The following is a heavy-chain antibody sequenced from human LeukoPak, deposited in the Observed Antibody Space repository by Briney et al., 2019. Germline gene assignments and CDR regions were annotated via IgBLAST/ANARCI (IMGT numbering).Heavy chain of an antibody. J-gene: IGHJ6*03. V-gene: IGHV4-4*02. CDR2: IYHAGST. CDR3: ARVRAIYDFWSGYFSDYYYYMDV. D-gene: IGHD3-3*01. Sequence: SGTLSLTCTVSGASISSSNWWTWVRQPPGEALEWIGEIYHAGSTKYNPSLKSRLTISADKSNNSFSLSLTSVTAADTAVYYCARVRAIYDFWSGYFSDYYYYMDVWGKGTTVTVSS. CDR1: GASISSSNW.